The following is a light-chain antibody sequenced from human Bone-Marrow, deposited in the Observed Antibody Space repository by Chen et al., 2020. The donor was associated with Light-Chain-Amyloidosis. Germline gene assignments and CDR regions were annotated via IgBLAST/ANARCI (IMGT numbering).Light chain of an antibody. CDR2: RDT. V-gene: IGLV3-25*03. J-gene: IGLJ2*01. CDR3: PSADSSGTYEVI. Sequence: SYELTQPPSVSVSPGQTARITCSGDDLPTKYAYWYQQKPGQAPVLVIHRDTERPSGISERFSGSSSRTTATLTTSGVQADDEADYHCPSADSSGTYEVIFGGGTKVS. CDR1: DLPTKY.